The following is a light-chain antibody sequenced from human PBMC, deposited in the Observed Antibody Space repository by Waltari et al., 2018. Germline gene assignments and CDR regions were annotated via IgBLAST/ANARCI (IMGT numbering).Light chain of an antibody. Sequence: SYELTQPPSVSVSPGQTASITCSGDILGNKYASWYQQKPGQSPLLVLYQDTNRPSGIPERFSGSKSGNAATLTISGTQAMDEADYYCQALGTGAWVFGGGTKLTVL. V-gene: IGLV3-1*01. CDR1: ILGNKY. J-gene: IGLJ3*02. CDR3: QALGTGAWV. CDR2: QDT.